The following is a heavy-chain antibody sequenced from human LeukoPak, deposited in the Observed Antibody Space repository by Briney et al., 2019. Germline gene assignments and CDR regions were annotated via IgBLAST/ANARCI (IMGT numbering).Heavy chain of an antibody. CDR2: IYSGGST. CDR1: GFTVSSNY. V-gene: IGHV3-53*04. D-gene: IGHD1-26*01. CDR3: AIERSGVVGATALEPYYYYGMDV. Sequence: GGSLRLSCAASGFTVSSNYMSWVRQAPGKGLEWVSVIYSGGSTYYADSVKGRFTISRHNSKNTLYLQMNSLRAEDTAVYYCAIERSGVVGATALEPYYYYGMDVWGQGTTVTVSS. J-gene: IGHJ6*02.